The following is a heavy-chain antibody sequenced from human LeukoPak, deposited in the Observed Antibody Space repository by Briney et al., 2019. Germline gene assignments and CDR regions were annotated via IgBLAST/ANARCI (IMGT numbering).Heavy chain of an antibody. CDR3: ATDGTGFDT. CDR1: GFTFNDYY. J-gene: IGHJ5*02. Sequence: GGSLRLSCAASGFTFNDYYMSWIRQAPGKGLEWLSYINIGGTNTHYADSVKGRFTISRDNAKKSLYLEMNNLRAEDTAVYYCATDGTGFDTWGQGVLVTVSS. CDR2: INIGGTNT. V-gene: IGHV3-11*01.